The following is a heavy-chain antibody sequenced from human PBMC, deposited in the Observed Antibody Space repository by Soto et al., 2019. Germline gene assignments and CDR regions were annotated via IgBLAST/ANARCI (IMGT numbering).Heavy chain of an antibody. CDR1: GYTFTSYG. V-gene: IGHV1-18*01. Sequence: GASVKVSCKASGYTFTSYGISWVRQAPGQGLEWMGWISAYNGNTNYAQKLQGRVTMTTDTSTSTAYMELRSLRSDDTAVYYCAREVGAERLHYYGMDVWGQGTTVTVSS. CDR2: ISAYNGNT. J-gene: IGHJ6*02. CDR3: AREVGAERLHYYGMDV. D-gene: IGHD1-26*01.